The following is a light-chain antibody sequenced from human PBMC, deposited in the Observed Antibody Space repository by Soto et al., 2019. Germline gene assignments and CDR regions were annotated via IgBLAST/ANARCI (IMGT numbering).Light chain of an antibody. J-gene: IGLJ3*02. CDR1: SSNIGDND. CDR3: GTWDSSLSAVV. Sequence: QSVLTQPPSVSAAPGQRVSISCSGNSSNIGDNDVAWFRHPPGTAPELLIYDNTKRPSGIPDRFSGSKSGTSVTLGISGLQTGDEADYYCGTWDSSLSAVVFGGGTKVIVL. V-gene: IGLV1-51*01. CDR2: DNT.